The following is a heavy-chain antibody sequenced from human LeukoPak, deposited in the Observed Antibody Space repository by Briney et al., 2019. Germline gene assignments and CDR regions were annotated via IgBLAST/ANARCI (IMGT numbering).Heavy chain of an antibody. J-gene: IGHJ6*02. Sequence: GASVNVSCKASGYTFTGYYMHWVRQAPGQGLEGMGWINPNSGGTNYAQKFQGRVTMTRDTSISTAYMELSRLRSDDTAVYYCARDYDSSGYYGAWHYYGMDVWGQGTTVTVSS. D-gene: IGHD3-22*01. CDR2: INPNSGGT. CDR1: GYTFTGYY. CDR3: ARDYDSSGYYGAWHYYGMDV. V-gene: IGHV1-2*02.